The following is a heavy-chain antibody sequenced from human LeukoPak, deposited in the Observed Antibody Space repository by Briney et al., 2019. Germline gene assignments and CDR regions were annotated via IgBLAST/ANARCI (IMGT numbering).Heavy chain of an antibody. J-gene: IGHJ1*01. Sequence: GYIYHSGSTNYNPSLQSRVTISVDTSKNQFSLNLNSVTAADTAVYYCARGGAARLHFQNWGQGTLVTVSS. D-gene: IGHD6-6*01. CDR3: ARGGAARLHFQN. CDR2: IYHSGST. V-gene: IGHV4-59*09.